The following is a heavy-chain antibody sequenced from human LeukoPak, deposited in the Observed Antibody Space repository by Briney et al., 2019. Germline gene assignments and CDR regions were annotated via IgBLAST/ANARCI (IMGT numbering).Heavy chain of an antibody. V-gene: IGHV1-69*04. CDR3: ATETYYYYYYGMDV. CDR2: IIPILGIA. CDR1: GGTFSSYA. Sequence: EASVKVSCKASGGTFSSYAISWVRQAPGQGLEWMGRIIPILGIANYAQKFQDRVTITADKSTSTAYMELSSLRSEDTAVYYCATETYYYYYYGMDVWGQGTTVTVSS. J-gene: IGHJ6*02.